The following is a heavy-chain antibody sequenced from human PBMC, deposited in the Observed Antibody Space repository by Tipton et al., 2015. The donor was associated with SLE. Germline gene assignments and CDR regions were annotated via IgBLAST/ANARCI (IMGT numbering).Heavy chain of an antibody. CDR1: GGSISSSSYY. D-gene: IGHD1-26*01. Sequence: TLSLTCTVSGGSISSSSYYWGWIRQPPGKGLEWIGSIYYSGSTYYNPSLRSRVTISVDTSKNQFSLRLSSVTAADTAIYYCARTKSWDDDAFDIWGQGTMATVSS. CDR2: IYYSGST. CDR3: ARTKSWDDDAFDI. J-gene: IGHJ3*02. V-gene: IGHV4-39*01.